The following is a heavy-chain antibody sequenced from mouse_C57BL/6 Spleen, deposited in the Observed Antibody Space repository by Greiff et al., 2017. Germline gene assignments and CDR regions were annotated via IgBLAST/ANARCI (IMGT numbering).Heavy chain of an antibody. D-gene: IGHD1-1*01. V-gene: IGHV5-6*01. CDR2: ISSGGSYT. Sequence: EVQGVESGGDLVKPGGSLKLSCAASGFTFSSYGMSWVRQTPDKRLEWVATISSGGSYTYYPDSVKGRFTISRDNAKNALYLQMSSLKSEDTAMYYCATLYCGSSYFDYWGQGTTRTVSS. CDR3: ATLYCGSSYFDY. J-gene: IGHJ2*01. CDR1: GFTFSSYG.